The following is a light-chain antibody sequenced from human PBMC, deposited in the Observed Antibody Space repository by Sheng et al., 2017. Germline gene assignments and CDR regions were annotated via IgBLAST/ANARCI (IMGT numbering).Light chain of an antibody. CDR2: GNT. J-gene: IGLJ2*01. Sequence: QSVLTQPPSVSGAPGQTVTISCDGGSSNIGGGNDVHWYQQFPGRAPKLLIHGNTNRPSGVSDRFSGSKSGTSASLAISGLRSDDDADYYCAPWDDSLSAVVFGGGTKLTVL. V-gene: IGLV1-40*01. CDR3: APWDDSLSAVV. CDR1: SSNIGGGND.